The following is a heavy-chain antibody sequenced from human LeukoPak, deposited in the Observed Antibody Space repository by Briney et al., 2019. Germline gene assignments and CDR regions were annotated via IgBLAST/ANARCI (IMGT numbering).Heavy chain of an antibody. D-gene: IGHD3-16*01. CDR2: ISGSGGDT. Sequence: GGSLRLSCAASGFSFSSYAMSWVRQGPGKGLEWVSGISGSGGDTEYADSVKGRFTISRDNSKNTLYLQMNSLRAEDTAVYYCGRTYALDYWGQGALVTVSS. V-gene: IGHV3-23*01. J-gene: IGHJ4*02. CDR3: GRTYALDY. CDR1: GFSFSSYA.